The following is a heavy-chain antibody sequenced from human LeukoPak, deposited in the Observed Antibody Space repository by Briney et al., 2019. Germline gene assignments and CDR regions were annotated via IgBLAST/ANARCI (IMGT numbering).Heavy chain of an antibody. CDR1: GFTFSSYG. CDR3: ARAPPFDTHSSGWYIFDY. J-gene: IGHJ4*02. D-gene: IGHD6-19*01. CDR2: ISSSSSYT. V-gene: IGHV3-21*05. Sequence: NPGGSLRLSCAASGFTFSSYGMHWIRQAPGKGLEWVSYISSSSSYTNYADSVKGRFTISRDNAKNSLYLQMNSLRAEDTAVYYCARAPPFDTHSSGWYIFDYWGQGTLVTVSS.